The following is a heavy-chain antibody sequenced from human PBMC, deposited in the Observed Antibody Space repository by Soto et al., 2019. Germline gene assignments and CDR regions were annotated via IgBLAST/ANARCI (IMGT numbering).Heavy chain of an antibody. D-gene: IGHD6-25*01. Sequence: QITLKESGPTLVKSTQTLTLTCTFSGFSHTTSGVGVSWIRQPPGKALEWLALIYLDDDERYSPSLKTRLSITKGTSKDQVVLTMANMDPVDTATYYCAYASASHHHAMEVWGQGTTVTVSS. CDR2: IYLDDDE. J-gene: IGHJ6*02. CDR1: GFSHTTSGVG. CDR3: AYASASHHHAMEV. V-gene: IGHV2-5*02.